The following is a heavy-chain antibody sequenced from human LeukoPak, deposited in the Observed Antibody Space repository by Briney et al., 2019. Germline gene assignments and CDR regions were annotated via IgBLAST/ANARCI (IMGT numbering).Heavy chain of an antibody. J-gene: IGHJ4*02. CDR1: GYTFTDYY. D-gene: IGHD2-2*01. V-gene: IGHV1-46*01. Sequence: ASVKVSCKASGYTFTDYYMHWVRQAPGQGLEWMGTVNPSDGTTLYAQKFQGRVTMTRDTSTSTLYMELSSLRVEDTAVYYCARAGTCSSTSCDGGIEYWGQGTLVTVSS. CDR2: VNPSDGTT. CDR3: ARAGTCSSTSCDGGIEY.